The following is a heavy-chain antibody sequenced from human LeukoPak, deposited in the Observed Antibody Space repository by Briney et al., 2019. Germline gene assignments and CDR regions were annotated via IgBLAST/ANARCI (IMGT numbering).Heavy chain of an antibody. CDR2: ISSSSSYI. J-gene: IGHJ4*02. Sequence: TPGGSLRLSCAASGFTFSSYAMSWVRQAPGKGLEWVSSISSSSSYIYYADSVKGRFTISRDNAKNSLYLQMNSLRAEDMAVYYCARGHSSPGGDYWGQGTLVTVSS. D-gene: IGHD6-13*01. V-gene: IGHV3-21*01. CDR3: ARGHSSPGGDY. CDR1: GFTFSSYA.